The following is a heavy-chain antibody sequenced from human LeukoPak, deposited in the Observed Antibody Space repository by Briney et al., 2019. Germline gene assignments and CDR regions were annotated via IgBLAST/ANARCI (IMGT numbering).Heavy chain of an antibody. V-gene: IGHV3-20*04. CDR1: GFTFDDYG. CDR2: INWNGGST. D-gene: IGHD3-22*01. Sequence: GGSLRLSCAASGFTFDDYGMRWVRQAPGKGLEWVSGINWNGGSTGYADSVKGRFTISRDNARNSLYLQMNSLRAEDTALYYCARDPDYYDSSGYYPFDYWGQGTLVTVSS. J-gene: IGHJ4*02. CDR3: ARDPDYYDSSGYYPFDY.